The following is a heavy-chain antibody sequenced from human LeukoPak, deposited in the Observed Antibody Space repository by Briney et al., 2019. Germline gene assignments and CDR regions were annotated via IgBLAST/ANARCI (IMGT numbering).Heavy chain of an antibody. J-gene: IGHJ6*03. D-gene: IGHD2-2*01. CDR3: ARITSDNYYYYYMDV. CDR2: GYHIGSP. V-gene: IGHV4-39*07. CDR1: GGSISSINYY. Sequence: SETLSLTCSVSGGSISSINYYWGWIRLSPGKGLEWIGSGYHIGSPYYNPALRSRVTISVDTSTNQFSLKLNSVTAADTAVYYCARITSDNYYYYYMDVWGKGTTVTVSS.